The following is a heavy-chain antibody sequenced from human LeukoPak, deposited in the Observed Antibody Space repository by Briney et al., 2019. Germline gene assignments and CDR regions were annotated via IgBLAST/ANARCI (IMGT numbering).Heavy chain of an antibody. CDR3: ARDKNYYDSSGRRKVTDY. D-gene: IGHD3-22*01. V-gene: IGHV3-23*01. CDR1: GFTLSTYG. Sequence: PGGSLRLSCAASGFTLSTYGMSWVRQAPGKGLEWVSSIRGSGGTTYYADSVKGRFTISRDNAKNSLYLQMNSLRAEDTAIYYCARDKNYYDSSGRRKVTDYWGQGTLVTVSS. CDR2: IRGSGGTT. J-gene: IGHJ4*02.